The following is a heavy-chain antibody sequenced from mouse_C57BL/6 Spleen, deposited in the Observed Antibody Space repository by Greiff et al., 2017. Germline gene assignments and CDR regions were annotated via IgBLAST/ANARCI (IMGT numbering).Heavy chain of an antibody. CDR1: GYTFTDYE. Sequence: QVQLKQSGAELVRPGASVTLSCKASGYTFTDYEMHWVKQTPVHGLEWIGAIDPETGGTAYNQKFKGKAILTADKSSSTAYMELRSLTSEDSAVDYCAVYDGCSWFAYWGQGTLVTVSA. D-gene: IGHD2-3*01. J-gene: IGHJ3*01. V-gene: IGHV1-15*01. CDR2: IDPETGGT. CDR3: AVYDGCSWFAY.